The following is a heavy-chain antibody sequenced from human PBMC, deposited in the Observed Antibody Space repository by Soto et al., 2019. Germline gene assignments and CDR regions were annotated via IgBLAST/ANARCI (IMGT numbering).Heavy chain of an antibody. CDR1: GGSISSGDYY. CDR3: ASVPRGYDFWSGYYRPNWFDP. J-gene: IGHJ5*02. D-gene: IGHD3-3*01. CDR2: IYSSGST. Sequence: QVQLQESGPGLVKPSQTLSLTCTVSGGSISSGDYYWSWIRQPPGKGLEWIGYIYSSGSTYYNPSLKSRVTISVDTSKNQFSLKLSSVTAADTAVYYCASVPRGYDFWSGYYRPNWFDPWGQGTLVTVSS. V-gene: IGHV4-30-4*01.